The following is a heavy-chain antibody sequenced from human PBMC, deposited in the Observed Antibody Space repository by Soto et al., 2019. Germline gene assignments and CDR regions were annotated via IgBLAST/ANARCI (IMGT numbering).Heavy chain of an antibody. CDR3: ARDLPIWGVRGSSYYYGMDV. D-gene: IGHD3-10*01. Sequence: QVQLQESGPGLVKPSETLSLTCTVSGGSISSYYWSWIRQPPGKGLEWIGYIYYSGSTNYNPSLKGRVTRSVDTSKNQFSLRLSSVTAADTAVYYCARDLPIWGVRGSSYYYGMDVWGQGTTVTVSS. V-gene: IGHV4-59*01. J-gene: IGHJ6*02. CDR2: IYYSGST. CDR1: GGSISSYY.